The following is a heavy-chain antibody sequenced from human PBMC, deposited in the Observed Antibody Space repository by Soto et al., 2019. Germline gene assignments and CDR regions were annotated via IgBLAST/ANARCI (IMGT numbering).Heavy chain of an antibody. V-gene: IGHV4-38-2*01. CDR1: GYSISSGYY. Sequence: SETLCLTCVVSGYSISSGYYWGWIRQPPGKGLEWIGSIYHSGTTYYNPSLKSRVTISLDTSRNQFSLKLTSVTAADTAVYYCARSLLTSSWYAGSWGQGTLVTVSS. CDR3: ARSLLTSSWYAGS. J-gene: IGHJ5*02. D-gene: IGHD6-13*01. CDR2: IYHSGTT.